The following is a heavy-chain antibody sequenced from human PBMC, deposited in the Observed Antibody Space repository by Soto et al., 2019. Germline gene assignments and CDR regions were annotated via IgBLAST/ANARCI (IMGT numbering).Heavy chain of an antibody. Sequence: VQLVQSGAEVKRPGASVKISCKASGDTLSTYYMHWARQAPGQGLAWMGIINPRSGKTNYPQTFQGRVPMTRDTATPTVYMDLSTLRSEDTAMYYCARGVGYSDSSGYPFDYWGQGTLVTVSS. J-gene: IGHJ4*02. CDR2: INPRSGKT. CDR1: GDTLSTYY. CDR3: ARGVGYSDSSGYPFDY. V-gene: IGHV1-46*03. D-gene: IGHD3-22*01.